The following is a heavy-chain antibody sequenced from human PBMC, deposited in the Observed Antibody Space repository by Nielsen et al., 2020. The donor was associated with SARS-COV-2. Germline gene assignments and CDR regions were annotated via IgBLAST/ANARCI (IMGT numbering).Heavy chain of an antibody. D-gene: IGHD1-26*01. CDR1: GIMLSNYA. J-gene: IGHJ6*02. CDR2: MGGNGGST. V-gene: IGHV3-23*01. CDR3: AKSLLVGGFPGYGMDV. Sequence: GESLKISCAASGIMLSNYAMSWVRQAPGRGLEWVAHMGGNGGSTFYADSVKGRFTISRDNSRHTLYLEMNSLRPEDTAVYYCAKSLLVGGFPGYGMDVWGQGTMVTVS.